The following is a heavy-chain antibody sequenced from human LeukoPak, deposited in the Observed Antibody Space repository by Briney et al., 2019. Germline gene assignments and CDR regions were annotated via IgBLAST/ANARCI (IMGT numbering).Heavy chain of an antibody. CDR2: INPNSGGT. CDR3: ARGRGEYYYDSRGYYNDYYFDY. D-gene: IGHD3-22*01. V-gene: IGHV1-2*04. CDR1: GYTFTGYY. Sequence: ASVKVSCKASGYTFTGYYMHWVRQAPGQGLEWMGWINPNSGGTNYAQKFQGWVTMTRDTSISTAYMELSRLRSDDTAVYYCARGRGEYYYDSRGYYNDYYFDYWGQGTLVTVSS. J-gene: IGHJ4*02.